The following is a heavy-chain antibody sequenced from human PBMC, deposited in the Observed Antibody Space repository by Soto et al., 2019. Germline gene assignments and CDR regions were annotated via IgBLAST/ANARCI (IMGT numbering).Heavy chain of an antibody. CDR2: IYPGDSDT. Sequence: PGESLKISCMGSGYSFTSYWVGWVRQMPGKGLEWMGIIYPGDSDTRYSPSFQGQVTISADKSISTAYLQWSSLKASDTAMYYCARGASGYCSGGSCHAKAPYYYYGMDVWGQGTTVTVSS. V-gene: IGHV5-51*01. J-gene: IGHJ6*02. CDR3: ARGASGYCSGGSCHAKAPYYYYGMDV. D-gene: IGHD2-15*01. CDR1: GYSFTSYW.